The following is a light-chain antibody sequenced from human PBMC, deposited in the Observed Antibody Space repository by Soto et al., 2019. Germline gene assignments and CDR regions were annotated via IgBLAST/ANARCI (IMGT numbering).Light chain of an antibody. CDR1: SRDVGGYNS. Sequence: QSALTQPASVSGSPGLSIAISCTGTSRDVGGYNSVSWYQQQPGKVPKLMIYDVSNRPSGVSNRFSGPKSGNTASLTISGLQAEDEGDYYCSSYTTGGSYVFGTGTKVTVL. CDR2: DVS. V-gene: IGLV2-14*01. J-gene: IGLJ1*01. CDR3: SSYTTGGSYV.